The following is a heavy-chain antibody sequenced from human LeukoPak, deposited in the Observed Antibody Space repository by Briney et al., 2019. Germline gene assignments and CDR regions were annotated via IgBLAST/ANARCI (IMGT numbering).Heavy chain of an antibody. V-gene: IGHV4-59*08. D-gene: IGHD6-13*01. CDR1: GGSINSYY. CDR3: ARHGSYSSSWSLPYWYFDL. Sequence: SETLSLTCTVSGGSINSYYWSWIRQPPGKGLEWIGYIYYSGSTNHNPSLKSRVTISVDTSKNQFSLKLSSVTVADTAVYYCARHGSYSSSWSLPYWYFDLWGRGTLVTVSS. J-gene: IGHJ2*01. CDR2: IYYSGST.